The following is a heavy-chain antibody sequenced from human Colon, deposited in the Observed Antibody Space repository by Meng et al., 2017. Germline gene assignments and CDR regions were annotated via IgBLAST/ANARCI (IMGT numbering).Heavy chain of an antibody. D-gene: IGHD6-19*01. CDR3: ARPRRSGWPNQGMDV. V-gene: IGHV3-21*01. J-gene: IGHJ6*02. CDR2: ISSNSPYI. CDR1: GFTFSTYS. Sequence: GGSLRLSCAASGFTFSTYSITWVRQAPGKGLEWVSSISSNSPYIYYSDSVKGRFTISRDNAKNSVYLQMNSLRAEDTAVYYCARPRRSGWPNQGMDVWGQGTTVTVSS.